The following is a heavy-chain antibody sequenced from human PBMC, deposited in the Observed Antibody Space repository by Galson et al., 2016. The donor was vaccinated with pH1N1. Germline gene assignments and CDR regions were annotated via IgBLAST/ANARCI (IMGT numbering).Heavy chain of an antibody. D-gene: IGHD6-13*01. V-gene: IGHV4-59*01. Sequence: SETLSLTCTVSGDSITSFYWNWIRQPPGRGLEWIGYIYHSYHSGSTKYNPNLKSRVTMSVDTSKSHFSLNLSSVTAADTALYYCVRAIGAAGGYWGQGTLVTVSS. J-gene: IGHJ4*02. CDR3: VRAIGAAGGY. CDR2: IYHSYHSGST. CDR1: GDSITSFY.